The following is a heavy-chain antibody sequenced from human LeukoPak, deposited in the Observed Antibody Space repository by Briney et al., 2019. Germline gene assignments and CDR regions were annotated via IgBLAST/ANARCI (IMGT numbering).Heavy chain of an antibody. V-gene: IGHV1-69*01. CDR3: ARGFFLEAGNAFDI. CDR1: GGTFSSYA. Sequence: ASVKVSCKASGGTFSSYAISWVRQAPGQGLEWMGGIIPIFGTANYAQKFQGRVTITADESTSTAYMELSSLRSEDTAVYYCARGFFLEAGNAFDIWGQGTMVTVSS. CDR2: IIPIFGTA. D-gene: IGHD6-19*01. J-gene: IGHJ3*02.